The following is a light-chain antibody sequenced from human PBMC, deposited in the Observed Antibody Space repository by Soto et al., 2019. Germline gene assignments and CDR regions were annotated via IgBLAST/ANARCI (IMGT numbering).Light chain of an antibody. J-gene: IGKJ4*01. Sequence: EIVFTQSPATLSFSPGDRATLSCRASQSISGYLAWYQQKPGQAPRLLIFDTSERATGIPARFSGSGSETDFTLTISSLEPEDFAVYYCQQRSNWPLTFGGGTKVDIK. CDR3: QQRSNWPLT. V-gene: IGKV3-11*01. CDR1: QSISGY. CDR2: DTS.